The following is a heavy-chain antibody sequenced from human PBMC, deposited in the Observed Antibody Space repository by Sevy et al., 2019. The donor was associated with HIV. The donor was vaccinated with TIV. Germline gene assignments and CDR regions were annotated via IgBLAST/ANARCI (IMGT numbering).Heavy chain of an antibody. Sequence: SETLSLTCTVSGGSISRGDYYWSWIRQHPGKGLEWIGYIPNSRSTYYNPSLKSRVTISEDTSKNQFSLKLSSGTAADTAVYYCAREDRDIVYGMDVWGQGTTVTVSS. D-gene: IGHD2-15*01. V-gene: IGHV4-31*03. CDR3: AREDRDIVYGMDV. CDR1: GGSISRGDYY. CDR2: IPNSRST. J-gene: IGHJ6*02.